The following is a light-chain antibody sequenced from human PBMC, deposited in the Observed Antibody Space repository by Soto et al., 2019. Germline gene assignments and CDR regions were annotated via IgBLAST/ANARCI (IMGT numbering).Light chain of an antibody. CDR1: QDISVY. CDR2: SAS. Sequence: DIQMTQSQSSLSASVGDRVTITCRASQDISVYLAWYQQKPGKVPKLLIYSASTLQSGVPSRFSGSGSGTDFTLTISSLQPEDVATYSCQKFTTDQLTFGQGTRLEIK. CDR3: QKFTTDQLT. V-gene: IGKV1-27*01. J-gene: IGKJ5*01.